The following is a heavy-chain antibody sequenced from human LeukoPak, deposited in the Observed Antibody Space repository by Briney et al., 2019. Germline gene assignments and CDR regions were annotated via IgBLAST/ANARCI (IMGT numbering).Heavy chain of an antibody. V-gene: IGHV3-9*01. CDR3: AKDISVVTAKNAFDV. Sequence: GGCLRLSCAASGFTFDNYAMHWVRQAPGKGLEWVSGISWNSGIIAYADSVKGRFTLSRDNARSFVYLQMNSLRAEDTALYYCAKDISVVTAKNAFDVWGQGTMVTVSS. CDR1: GFTFDNYA. D-gene: IGHD2-21*02. CDR2: ISWNSGII. J-gene: IGHJ3*01.